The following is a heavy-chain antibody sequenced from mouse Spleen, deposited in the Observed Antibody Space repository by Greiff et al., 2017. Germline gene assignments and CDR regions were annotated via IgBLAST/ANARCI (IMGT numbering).Heavy chain of an antibody. CDR3: ARHHDYDVYYAMDY. CDR2: ISSGGSYT. D-gene: IGHD2-4*01. Sequence: EVMLVESGGDLVKPGGSLKLSCAASGFTFSSYGMSWVRQTPDKRLEWVATISSGGSYTYYPDSVKGRFTISRDNAKNTLYLQMSSLKSEDTAMYYCARHHDYDVYYAMDYWGQGTSVTVSS. CDR1: GFTFSSYG. V-gene: IGHV5-6*01. J-gene: IGHJ4*01.